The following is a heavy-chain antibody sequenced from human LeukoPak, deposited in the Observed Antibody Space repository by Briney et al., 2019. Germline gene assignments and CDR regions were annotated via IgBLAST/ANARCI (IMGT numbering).Heavy chain of an antibody. CDR2: IYYSGST. CDR1: GGSISSYY. J-gene: IGHJ4*02. CDR3: ARHVYPYYGSGSYPYYFDY. Sequence: SETLSLTCTVSGGSISSYYWSWIRQPPGKGLEWIGYIYYSGSTYYNPSLKSRVTISVDTSKNQFSLKLSSVTAADTAVYYCARHVYPYYGSGSYPYYFDYWGQGTLVTVSS. V-gene: IGHV4-59*08. D-gene: IGHD3-10*01.